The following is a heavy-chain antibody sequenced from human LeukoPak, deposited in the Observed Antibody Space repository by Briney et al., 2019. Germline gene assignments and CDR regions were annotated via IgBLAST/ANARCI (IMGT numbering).Heavy chain of an antibody. J-gene: IGHJ4*02. D-gene: IGHD6-13*01. Sequence: GGSLRLSCAASGFTFSSYSMNWVRQAPGKGLEWVSYISSSGSNTHYADSVKGRFTISRDNVKNSLYLQMNSLRAEDTAVYYCARGGGIAASGTPHWGQGTLVTVSS. CDR3: ARGGGIAASGTPH. V-gene: IGHV3-48*01. CDR1: GFTFSSYS. CDR2: ISSSGSNT.